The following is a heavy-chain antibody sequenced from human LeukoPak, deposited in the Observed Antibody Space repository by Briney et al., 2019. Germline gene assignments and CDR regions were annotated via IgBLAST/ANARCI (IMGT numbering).Heavy chain of an antibody. D-gene: IGHD6-13*01. CDR2: ISSSSSTI. J-gene: IGHJ4*02. CDR1: GFTFSSYS. V-gene: IGHV3-48*04. Sequence: PGGSLRLSCAASGFTFSSYSMNWVRQAPGKGLEWVSYISSSSSTIYYADSVKGRFTISRDNAKNSLYLQMNSLRAEDTAVYYCASYYSSSWYEIGTWDYFDYWGQGTLVNVSS. CDR3: ASYYSSSWYEIGTWDYFDY.